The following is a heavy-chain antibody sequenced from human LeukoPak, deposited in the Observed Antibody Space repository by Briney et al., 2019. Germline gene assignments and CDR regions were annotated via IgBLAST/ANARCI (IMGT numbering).Heavy chain of an antibody. J-gene: IGHJ1*01. CDR1: GGTFSGYY. D-gene: IGHD3-10*01. CDR2: ITHTGTT. Sequence: SETLSHTCAVYGGTFSGYYWAWIRQFPGKGLEWIGEITHTGTTNYNPSLKSRVVMSIDASKNQFSLKLTSVTAADAALYFCARPFTPMVRGVMRFWGQGTLVAVSS. CDR3: ARPFTPMVRGVMRF. V-gene: IGHV4-34*08.